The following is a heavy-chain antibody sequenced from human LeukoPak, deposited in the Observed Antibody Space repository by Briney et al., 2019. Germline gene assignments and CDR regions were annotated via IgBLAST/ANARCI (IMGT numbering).Heavy chain of an antibody. Sequence: KPGESLKISCNGSGYSFTSYWIGWVRQMPGKGLEWMGIIYPGDSDTRYSPSFQGQVTISADKSISTAYLQWSSLKASDTAMYYCARFDRYYDSSGYYYFDYWGQGTLVTVSS. J-gene: IGHJ4*02. CDR1: GYSFTSYW. V-gene: IGHV5-51*03. CDR3: ARFDRYYDSSGYYYFDY. D-gene: IGHD3-22*01. CDR2: IYPGDSDT.